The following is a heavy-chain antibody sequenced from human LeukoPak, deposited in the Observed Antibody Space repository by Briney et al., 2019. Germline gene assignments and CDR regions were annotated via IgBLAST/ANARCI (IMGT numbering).Heavy chain of an antibody. Sequence: ASVTVSCMASGYTFTRYDINWVRQATGQGLEWMGWMNPKSGNTGHAQKFQGRVTITRDTSISTVYMELSSLRSEDTAVYFGARVDGSPDYWGQGTLVTVSS. D-gene: IGHD2-15*01. J-gene: IGHJ4*02. CDR3: ARVDGSPDY. V-gene: IGHV1-8*03. CDR2: MNPKSGNT. CDR1: GYTFTRYD.